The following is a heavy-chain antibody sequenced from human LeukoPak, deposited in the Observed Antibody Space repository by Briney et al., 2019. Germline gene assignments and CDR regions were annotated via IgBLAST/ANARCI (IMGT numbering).Heavy chain of an antibody. V-gene: IGHV4-39*01. CDR3: ARNLTTVVTPGAKYNYFDP. D-gene: IGHD4-23*01. J-gene: IGHJ5*02. CDR2: IYYSGST. Sequence: RSSETLSLTCTVSGGSISSSSYYWDWIRQPPGKGLELIGTIYYSGSTYYNPSLKSRVTISVDTSKNQFSLKLTSVTAADTAVYYCARNLTTVVTPGAKYNYFDPWGQGTLVTVSS. CDR1: GGSISSSSYY.